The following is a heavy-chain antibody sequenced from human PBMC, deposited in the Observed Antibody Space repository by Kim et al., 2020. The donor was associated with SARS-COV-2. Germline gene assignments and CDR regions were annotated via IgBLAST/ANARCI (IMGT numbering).Heavy chain of an antibody. Sequence: TNYTPPLKRRVTISVDTSKNQFSLNLSSVTAADTAVYYCARRSGSYRFDYWGQGTLVTVSS. D-gene: IGHD1-26*01. J-gene: IGHJ4*02. CDR2: T. V-gene: IGHV4-61*07. CDR3: ARRSGSYRFDY.